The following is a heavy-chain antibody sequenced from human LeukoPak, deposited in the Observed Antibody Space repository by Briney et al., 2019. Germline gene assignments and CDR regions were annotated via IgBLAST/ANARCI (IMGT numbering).Heavy chain of an antibody. J-gene: IGHJ3*02. CDR2: IYPGDSDT. CDR3: ARHGPRYGDYSAFDI. CDR1: GYSFTSYW. V-gene: IGHV5-51*01. D-gene: IGHD4-17*01. Sequence: GESLKISCKGSGYSFTSYWIGWVRQMPGKGLEWMGIIYPGDSDTRYSPSFQGQVTISADKSISTAYLQWSSLKASDTAMYYCARHGPRYGDYSAFDIWGQGTMVTVSS.